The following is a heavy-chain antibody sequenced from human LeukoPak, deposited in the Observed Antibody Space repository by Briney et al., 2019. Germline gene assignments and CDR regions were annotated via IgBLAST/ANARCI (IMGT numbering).Heavy chain of an antibody. CDR2: IYSGATT. Sequence: QPGGSLRLSCAASGFTVSSNYMTWVRQAPGKGLEWVSLIYSGATTYYADSVKGRFTISSDQSKNTLYLQVNSLRAEDTAIYYCARGRSSYFNSAFDMWGQGTVVTVSS. J-gene: IGHJ3*02. CDR1: GFTVSSNY. D-gene: IGHD3-10*01. CDR3: ARGRSSYFNSAFDM. V-gene: IGHV3-66*01.